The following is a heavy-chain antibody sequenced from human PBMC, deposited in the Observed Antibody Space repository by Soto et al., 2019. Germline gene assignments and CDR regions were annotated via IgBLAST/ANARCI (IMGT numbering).Heavy chain of an antibody. J-gene: IGHJ4*02. Sequence: EVQLVESGGGLVQPGGSLRLSCAASGFTFYIYSMNWVRQAPGKGLEWVSYITSDTATIHYADSVRGRFTISRDNAENSLFLQMNSVRDEDTAAYYCARSVAGHFDYWGQGALVTVSS. CDR2: ITSDTATI. CDR3: ARSVAGHFDY. V-gene: IGHV3-48*02. D-gene: IGHD6-19*01. CDR1: GFTFYIYS.